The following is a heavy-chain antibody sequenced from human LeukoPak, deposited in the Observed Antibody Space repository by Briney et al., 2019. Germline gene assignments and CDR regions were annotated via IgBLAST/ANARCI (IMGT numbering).Heavy chain of an antibody. CDR3: AKGSGYSSSWPFDY. J-gene: IGHJ4*02. D-gene: IGHD6-13*01. Sequence: GGSLRLSCAASGFTFDDYAMHWVRKAPGKGLEWVSGISWNSGSIGYADSVKGRFTISRDNAKNSLYLQMNSLRAEDTALYYCAKGSGYSSSWPFDYWGQGTLVTVSS. V-gene: IGHV3-9*01. CDR2: ISWNSGSI. CDR1: GFTFDDYA.